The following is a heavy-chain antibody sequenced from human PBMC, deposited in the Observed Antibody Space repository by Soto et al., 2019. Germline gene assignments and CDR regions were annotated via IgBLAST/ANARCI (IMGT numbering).Heavy chain of an antibody. CDR1: GGTFSSYA. J-gene: IGHJ4*02. CDR2: IIPIFGTA. CDR3: ATSGYYLYYFDY. Sequence: SVKVSCKASGGTFSSYAISWVRQAPGQGLEWMGGIIPIFGTANYAQKFQGRVTITADESTSTAYMELSSLRSEDTAVYYCATSGYYLYYFDYWGQGTLVTVSS. D-gene: IGHD3-22*01. V-gene: IGHV1-69*13.